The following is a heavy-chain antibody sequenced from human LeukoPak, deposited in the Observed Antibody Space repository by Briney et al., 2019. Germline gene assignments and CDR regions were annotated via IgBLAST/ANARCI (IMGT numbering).Heavy chain of an antibody. V-gene: IGHV1-69*06. Sequence: SVKVSCKASGGTFSSYAISWVRQAPGQGLEWMGGIIPIFGTANYAQKFQGRVTITADKSTSTAYMELSSLRSEDTAVYYCARDLGYSYGYSNYWGQGTLVNVSS. CDR1: GGTFSSYA. CDR2: IIPIFGTA. D-gene: IGHD5-18*01. J-gene: IGHJ4*02. CDR3: ARDLGYSYGYSNY.